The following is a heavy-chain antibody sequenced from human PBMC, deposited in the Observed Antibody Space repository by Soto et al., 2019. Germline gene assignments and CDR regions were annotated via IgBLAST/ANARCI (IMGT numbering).Heavy chain of an antibody. CDR3: ARARVAAAHIYYYGMDV. CDR1: GYTFTRYG. Sequence: ASVKVSCKASGYTFTRYGVSWVRQAPGQRLEWMGWISAHSGNTDYAQKFQGRATMTTDTSTSTVYMELRSLRSDDTAVFYCARARVAAAHIYYYGMDVWGQAXTVIVCS. V-gene: IGHV1-18*01. J-gene: IGHJ6*02. CDR2: ISAHSGNT. D-gene: IGHD6-13*01.